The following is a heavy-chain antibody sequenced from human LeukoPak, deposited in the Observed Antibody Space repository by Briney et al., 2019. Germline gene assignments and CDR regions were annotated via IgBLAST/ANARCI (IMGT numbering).Heavy chain of an antibody. CDR3: ARDIPLYGSGSYVHSGLDI. J-gene: IGHJ3*02. Sequence: GGSLRLSCAASGFTFSSYGTHWVRQAPGKGLEWVAVIWYDGSNKYYADSVKGRFTISRDNSKNTLYLQMNSLRAEDTAVYYCARDIPLYGSGSYVHSGLDIWGQGTMVTVSS. CDR1: GFTFSSYG. D-gene: IGHD3-10*01. V-gene: IGHV3-33*01. CDR2: IWYDGSNK.